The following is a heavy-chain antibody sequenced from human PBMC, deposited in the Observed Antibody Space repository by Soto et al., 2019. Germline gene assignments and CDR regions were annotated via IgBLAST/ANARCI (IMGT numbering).Heavy chain of an antibody. CDR2: IYYSGST. CDR1: GGSISSYY. D-gene: IGHD3-16*02. V-gene: IGHV4-59*08. CDR3: AGTYYDYIWGSYRYMGSFDY. J-gene: IGHJ4*02. Sequence: QVQLQESGPGLVKPSETLSLTCTVSGGSISSYYWSWIRQPPGKGLEWIGYIYYSGSTNYNPSLKGRVTISVDTSKNQFSLKLSSVTAADTAVYYCAGTYYDYIWGSYRYMGSFDYWGQGTLVTVSS.